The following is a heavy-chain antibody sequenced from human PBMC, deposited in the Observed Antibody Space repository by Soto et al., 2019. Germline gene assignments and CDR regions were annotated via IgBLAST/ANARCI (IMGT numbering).Heavy chain of an antibody. J-gene: IGHJ6*02. D-gene: IGHD3-10*01. Sequence: SQTLSLTCAVSGDSVSTNIAAWNWIRQSPSRGLEWLGRTYYRSKWYNDYAVSVKSRININADTSKNQISLQLNSVTPEDTAVYYCARAGPDYYYYGLDAWGQGTTVTVSS. V-gene: IGHV6-1*01. CDR2: TYYRSKWYN. CDR3: ARAGPDYYYYGLDA. CDR1: GDSVSTNIAA.